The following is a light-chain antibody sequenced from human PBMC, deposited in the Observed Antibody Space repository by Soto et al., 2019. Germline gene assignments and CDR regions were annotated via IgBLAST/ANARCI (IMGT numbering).Light chain of an antibody. CDR3: QQYNSYSWT. CDR1: QSISYW. J-gene: IGKJ1*01. V-gene: IGKV1-5*01. CDR2: DAS. Sequence: DIQMTQAPSTLSASVGDRVTITCRASQSISYWLAWYQQKPGKAPNILIYDASNLESGVPSRFSGSGFGTEFTLTISSLQPDDFATYYCQQYNSYSWTFGQGTKVDLK.